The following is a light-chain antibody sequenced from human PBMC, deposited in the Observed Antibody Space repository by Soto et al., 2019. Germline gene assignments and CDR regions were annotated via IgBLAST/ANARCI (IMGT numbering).Light chain of an antibody. CDR3: QRYGSSLT. J-gene: IGKJ4*01. Sequence: EIVLTQSPGTLSLSPGERVTLSCRASQSISSTYLAWYQQKPGQAPRLLIYGASSRATGIPDRFSGSGSGTDFTLTISRLEPEDFAVYYCQRYGSSLTFGGGPKVYIQ. V-gene: IGKV3-20*01. CDR1: QSISSTY. CDR2: GAS.